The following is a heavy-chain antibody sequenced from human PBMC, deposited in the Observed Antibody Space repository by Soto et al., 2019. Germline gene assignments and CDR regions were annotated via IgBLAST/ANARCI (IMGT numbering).Heavy chain of an antibody. CDR2: IYSGGST. CDR1: GFTVSSNY. CDR3: ARDRNPYYYDSSGLFY. D-gene: IGHD3-22*01. V-gene: IGHV3-66*01. J-gene: IGHJ4*02. Sequence: GGSLRLSCAASGFTVSSNYMSWVRQAPGKGLEWVSVIYSGGSTYYADSVKGRFTISRDNSKNTLYLQMNSLRAEDTAVYYCARDRNPYYYDSSGLFYWGQGTLVTVSS.